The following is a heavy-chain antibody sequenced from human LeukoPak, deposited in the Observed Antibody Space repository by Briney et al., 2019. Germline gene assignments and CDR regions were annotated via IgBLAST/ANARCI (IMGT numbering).Heavy chain of an antibody. CDR1: GFTLSSYA. CDR2: ISDSGNT. CDR3: AKAPVTTCRGAYCYPFDY. V-gene: IGHV3-23*01. Sequence: GGSLRLSCAASGFTLSSYAMSWVRQAPGKGLEWVSAISDSGNTYHADSVKGRFTISRDSSKNTLFLQMNRLRPEDAAVYYCAKAPVTTCRGAYCYPFDYWGQGTPVTVSS. J-gene: IGHJ4*02. D-gene: IGHD2-21*01.